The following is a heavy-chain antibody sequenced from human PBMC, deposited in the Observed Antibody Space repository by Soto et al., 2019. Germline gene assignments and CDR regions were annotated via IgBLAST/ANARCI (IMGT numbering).Heavy chain of an antibody. V-gene: IGHV3-21*06. CDR2: ISSNTNYI. CDR3: ARESEDLTSNFDY. Sequence: EVQLVESGGGLVKPGGSLRLSCAASGFTFTRYSMNWVRQAPWKGLEWVSSISSNTNYIYYGDSMKGRFTISRDNAKNSLYLEMNSLRAEDTAVYYCARESEDLTSNFDYWGQGTLVTVSS. J-gene: IGHJ4*02. CDR1: GFTFTRYS.